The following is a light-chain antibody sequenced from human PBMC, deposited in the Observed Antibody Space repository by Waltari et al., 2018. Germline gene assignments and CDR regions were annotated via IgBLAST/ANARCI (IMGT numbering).Light chain of an antibody. CDR2: GAS. Sequence: ARQRLTKSCLAWYRRNPGRAPRLLIYGASRRAAGIPDGVSGSGSGTDFTLTISRLEPEDFAVYYWQQYGSSVLYTFGQGTKLEIK. CDR1: QRLTKSC. V-gene: IGKV3-20*01. CDR3: QQYGSSVLYT. J-gene: IGKJ2*01.